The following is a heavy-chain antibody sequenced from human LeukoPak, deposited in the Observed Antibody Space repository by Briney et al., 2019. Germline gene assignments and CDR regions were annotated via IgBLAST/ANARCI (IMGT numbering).Heavy chain of an antibody. Sequence: PGASLRLSCAASGFTFSSYTMSWVRQAPGKGLEWVSAISGSGGSTYYADSVKGRFATSRDNSKNTLWLQMNSLRAEDSAVYYCAKAGITSIDYSGMDVWGQGTTVTVSS. CDR1: GFTFSSYT. CDR3: AKAGITSIDYSGMDV. J-gene: IGHJ6*02. V-gene: IGHV3-23*01. D-gene: IGHD1-7*01. CDR2: ISGSGGST.